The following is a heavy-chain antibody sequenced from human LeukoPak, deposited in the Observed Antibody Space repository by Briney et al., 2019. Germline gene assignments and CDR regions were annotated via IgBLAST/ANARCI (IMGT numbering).Heavy chain of an antibody. CDR1: GDSISSYY. D-gene: IGHD3-10*01. V-gene: IGHV4-4*07. Sequence: SETLSLTCSVSGDSISSYYWSWIRQPAGKGLEWIGRIYSSGSTNYNPSLKSRATMSVDTSKNQFSLKLSSVTAADTAVYYCARARGSGSSDAFDIWGQGTMVTVSS. CDR2: IYSSGST. CDR3: ARARGSGSSDAFDI. J-gene: IGHJ3*02.